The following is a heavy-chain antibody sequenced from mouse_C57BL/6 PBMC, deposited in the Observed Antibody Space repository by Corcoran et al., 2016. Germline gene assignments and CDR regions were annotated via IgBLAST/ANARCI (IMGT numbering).Heavy chain of an antibody. D-gene: IGHD2-4*01. CDR1: GYSFTSYY. CDR2: IYPGSGNT. V-gene: IGHV1-66*01. J-gene: IGHJ2*01. Sequence: QVQLQQSGPELVKPGASVKISCKASGYSFTSYYIHWVKQRPGQGVEWIGWIYPGSGNTKYNEKFKGKATLTADTSSSTAYMQLSSLTSEDSAVYYCARRGYYDRFDYWGQGTTLTVSS. CDR3: ARRGYYDRFDY.